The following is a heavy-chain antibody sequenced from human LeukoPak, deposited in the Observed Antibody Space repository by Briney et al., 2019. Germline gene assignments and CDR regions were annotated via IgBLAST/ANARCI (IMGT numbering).Heavy chain of an antibody. CDR1: GGTFSSYA. V-gene: IGHV1-69*01. J-gene: IGHJ6*03. CDR2: IIPIFGTA. Sequence: AASVKVSCKASGGTFSSYAISWVRQAPGQGLEWMGGIIPIFGTANYAQKFQGRVTITADESTSTAYMELSSLRSDDTAVYYCARELKQLVRVYYYYYYMDVWGKGTTVTVSS. CDR3: ARELKQLVRVYYYYYYMDV. D-gene: IGHD6-6*01.